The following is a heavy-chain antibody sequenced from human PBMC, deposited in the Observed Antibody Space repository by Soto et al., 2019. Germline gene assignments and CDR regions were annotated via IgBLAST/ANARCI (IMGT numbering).Heavy chain of an antibody. V-gene: IGHV3-74*01. CDR1: GFTFTSYW. Sequence: EVQLVESGGTLVQPGGSLRLSCAATGFTFTSYWMHWVRQAPGKGLVWVSRINGDGSNTFYADSVKGRLTISRDNAKNTVYLQMNSLRVEGTAVYYCARGIQYRYGMDVWGQGTTVTVSS. D-gene: IGHD4-4*01. J-gene: IGHJ6*02. CDR2: INGDGSNT. CDR3: ARGIQYRYGMDV.